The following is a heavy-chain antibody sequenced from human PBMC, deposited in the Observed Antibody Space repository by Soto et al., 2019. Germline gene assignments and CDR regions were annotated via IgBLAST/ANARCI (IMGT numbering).Heavy chain of an antibody. CDR2: ISAYNGNT. CDR1: GYTFTRYG. CDR3: ARDLEGGYSYGYVDY. J-gene: IGHJ4*02. Sequence: QVKLVQSGAEVKKPGASVKVSCKASGYTFTRYGISWVRQAPGQGLEWVGWISAYNGNTNYAQKLQGRVTMTTDTSTSTAYMELRSLRSDDTAVYYCARDLEGGYSYGYVDYWGQGTLVTVSS. D-gene: IGHD5-18*01. V-gene: IGHV1-18*01.